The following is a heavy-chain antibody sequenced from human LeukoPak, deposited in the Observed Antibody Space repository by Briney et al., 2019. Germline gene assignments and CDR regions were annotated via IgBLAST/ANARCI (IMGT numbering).Heavy chain of an antibody. CDR1: GYTFRSYG. CDR3: ARDKVPYYYDSTGYAADY. V-gene: IGHV1-18*01. Sequence: ASVKVSCTASGYTFRSYGINWVRQAPGQGLEWMGWISPYSRNTNYAQKLQGRATMTTDTSTSTAYMELGSLRSDDTAVYYCARDKVPYYYDSTGYAADYWGQGTLVTVSS. D-gene: IGHD3-22*01. CDR2: ISPYSRNT. J-gene: IGHJ4*02.